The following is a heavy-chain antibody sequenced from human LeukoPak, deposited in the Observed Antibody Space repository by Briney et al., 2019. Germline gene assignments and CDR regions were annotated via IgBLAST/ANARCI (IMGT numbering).Heavy chain of an antibody. CDR2: IYYSGST. CDR3: ARSLVARGSWFDP. V-gene: IGHV4-39*01. J-gene: IGHJ5*02. D-gene: IGHD3-10*01. CDR1: GGSISSSSYY. Sequence: PSETLSLTCTVSGGSISSSSYYWGWIRQPPGKGLEWLGSIYYSGSTYYNPSLKSRVTISVDTSKNQFSLKLSSVTAADTAVYYCARSLVARGSWFDPWGQGTLVTVSS.